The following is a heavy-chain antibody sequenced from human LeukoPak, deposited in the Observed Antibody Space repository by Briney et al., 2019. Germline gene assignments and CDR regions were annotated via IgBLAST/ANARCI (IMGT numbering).Heavy chain of an antibody. V-gene: IGHV3-23*01. D-gene: IGHD3-10*01. CDR1: GFTFSNYA. Sequence: GGSLRLSCAASGFTFSNYAMSWVRQAPGKGLEWVSAISGSGGRTYYADSVKGRFTISRDNSKNTLYLQMNSLRAEDTAVYYCAKERYGSGSVFDYWGQGTLVTVSS. J-gene: IGHJ4*02. CDR3: AKERYGSGSVFDY. CDR2: ISGSGGRT.